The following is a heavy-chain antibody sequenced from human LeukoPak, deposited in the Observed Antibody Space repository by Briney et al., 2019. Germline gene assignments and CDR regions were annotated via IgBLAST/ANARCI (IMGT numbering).Heavy chain of an antibody. D-gene: IGHD6-19*01. V-gene: IGHV4-59*08. Sequence: SETLSLTCIVSGGSISCYYWSCIRQPPGKGLEWIGYVYYSGTTSYNPSLKSRVTILGDTSKNQFSLKLSSVTAADTAVYYCARTIAVAGTGDYWGQGTLVTVSS. CDR2: VYYSGTT. CDR1: GGSISCYY. CDR3: ARTIAVAGTGDY. J-gene: IGHJ4*02.